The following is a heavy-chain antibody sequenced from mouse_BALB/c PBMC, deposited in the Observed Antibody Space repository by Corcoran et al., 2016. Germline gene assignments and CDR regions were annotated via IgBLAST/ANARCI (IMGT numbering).Heavy chain of an antibody. CDR2: IDPANGST. D-gene: IGHD2-1*01. CDR3: GRSREGNYVVY. J-gene: IGHJ2*01. V-gene: IGHV14-3*02. CDR1: GFNIKDTY. Sequence: EVQLQQSGAELVKPGASVKLSCTASGFNIKDTYMHWVKQRPEQGLEWIGRIDPANGSTKYDPKFQGKATMTAVTSSNTVYLHLSSLTSEATAVYDCGRSREGNYVVYWGQGTTLTVSS.